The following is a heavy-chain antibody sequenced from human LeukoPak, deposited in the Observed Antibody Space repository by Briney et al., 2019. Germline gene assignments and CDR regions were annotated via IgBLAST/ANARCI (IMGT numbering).Heavy chain of an antibody. CDR3: ARDSPAGRTYFDY. Sequence: GGXLRLSCAASGFTFSDSYXSWIRQAPXXXXXXXXXISSSXXXTXXADSXXXXXXXSRDNAKNSLYLQMNSLRAEDTAVYYCARDSPAGRTYFDYWGQGTLVTVSS. J-gene: IGHJ4*02. CDR1: GFTFSDSY. D-gene: IGHD1-1*01. CDR2: ISSSXXXT. V-gene: IGHV3-11*05.